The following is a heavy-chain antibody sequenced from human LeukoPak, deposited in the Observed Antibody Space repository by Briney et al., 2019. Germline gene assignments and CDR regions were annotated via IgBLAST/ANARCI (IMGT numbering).Heavy chain of an antibody. Sequence: PGGSLRLSCSASGFISSTSAMNWVRQAPGKGLEWVSSMNDVGSHIYYRDSVKGRFTISRDNAKNSLYLQMNSLRAEDTAVYYCARDPSYSNYGPYDYWGQGTLVTVSS. D-gene: IGHD4-11*01. V-gene: IGHV3-21*01. J-gene: IGHJ4*02. CDR3: ARDPSYSNYGPYDY. CDR1: GFISSTSA. CDR2: MNDVGSHI.